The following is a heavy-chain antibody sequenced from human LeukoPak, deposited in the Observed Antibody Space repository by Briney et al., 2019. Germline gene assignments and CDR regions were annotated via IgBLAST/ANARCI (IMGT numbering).Heavy chain of an antibody. CDR1: GSRFTSYW. D-gene: IGHD3-10*01. J-gene: IGHJ4*02. CDR3: AAQLGSYSKFDY. CDR2: IYPGDSDT. V-gene: IGHV5-51*01. Sequence: AGESLKISCKGSGSRFTSYWIGRVRQMPGKGLEWMGIIYPGDSDTRYSPSFQGQVTISADKSINTTYLQWSSLKASDTAMYYCAAQLGSYSKFDYWGQGTLVTVSS.